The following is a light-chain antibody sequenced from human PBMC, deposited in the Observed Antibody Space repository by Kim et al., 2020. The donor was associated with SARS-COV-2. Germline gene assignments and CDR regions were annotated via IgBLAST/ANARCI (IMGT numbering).Light chain of an antibody. V-gene: IGLV1-47*02. Sequence: GQGVTISCSGSSSSIGSNYVYWSQQLPGSAPKLLIYSNNQRPSGVPDRFSGSKSGTSASLAISGLRSEDEADYYCAAWDDSLSGYVFGTGTKVTVL. CDR2: SNN. CDR3: AAWDDSLSGYV. CDR1: SSSIGSNY. J-gene: IGLJ1*01.